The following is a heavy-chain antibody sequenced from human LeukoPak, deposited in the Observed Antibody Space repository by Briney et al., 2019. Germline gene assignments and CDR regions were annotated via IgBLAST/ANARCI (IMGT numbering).Heavy chain of an antibody. CDR3: AKSRASKGPTRRVFDY. CDR2: ISYDGSNK. V-gene: IGHV3-30*18. CDR1: GFTFSSYG. Sequence: GGSLRLSCAASGFTFSSYGMHWVRQAPGKGMEWVAVISYDGSNKYYADSVKGRFTISRDNSKNTLYLQMNSLRAEDTAVYYCAKSRASKGPTRRVFDYWGQGTLVTVSS. D-gene: IGHD3-10*01. J-gene: IGHJ4*02.